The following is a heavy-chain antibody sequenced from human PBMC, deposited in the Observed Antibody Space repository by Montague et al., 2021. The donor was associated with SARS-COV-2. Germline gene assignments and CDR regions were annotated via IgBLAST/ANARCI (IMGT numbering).Heavy chain of an antibody. V-gene: IGHV4-34*01. CDR3: ASLTLGDCSSTSCYSDWFDP. Sequence: SETLSLTCAVYGGSFSGYYWSWIRQPPGKGLEWIGEINHSGSTSYNPSLKSRVTISVNTSKNQFSLKLSSVTAADTAVYYCASLTLGDCSSTSCYSDWFDPWGQGTLVTVSS. J-gene: IGHJ5*02. CDR2: INHSGST. D-gene: IGHD2-2*02. CDR1: GGSFSGYY.